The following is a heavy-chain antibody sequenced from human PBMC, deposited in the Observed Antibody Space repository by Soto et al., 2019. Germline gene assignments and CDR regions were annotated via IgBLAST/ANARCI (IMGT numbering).Heavy chain of an antibody. CDR3: GXEETAERELRHFDY. J-gene: IGHJ4*02. V-gene: IGHV3-23*01. CDR1: GFTFRIYA. Sequence: EVQLLESGGGLVQPGGSLRLSCAASGFTFRIYAMNWVRQAPGKGLEWVSTVSSGGGSTYYADSVRGRFTISRDNSKNTLSLQMNSLRVEDTAVYYCGXEETAERELRHFDYWGQGTLVTVSS. D-gene: IGHD1-26*01. CDR2: VSSGGGST.